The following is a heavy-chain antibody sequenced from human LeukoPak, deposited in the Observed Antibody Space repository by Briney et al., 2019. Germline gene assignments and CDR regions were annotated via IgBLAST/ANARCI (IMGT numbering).Heavy chain of an antibody. D-gene: IGHD3-22*01. Sequence: ASVKVYCKASGYTFTGYYMQWVRQAPGQGLEWMGWINPNSGGTNYAQKFQGRVTMTRDTSISTAYMELSRLRSDDTAVYYCARWVDDSSGYYIDYWGQGTLVTVSS. J-gene: IGHJ4*02. CDR3: ARWVDDSSGYYIDY. CDR1: GYTFTGYY. CDR2: INPNSGGT. V-gene: IGHV1-2*02.